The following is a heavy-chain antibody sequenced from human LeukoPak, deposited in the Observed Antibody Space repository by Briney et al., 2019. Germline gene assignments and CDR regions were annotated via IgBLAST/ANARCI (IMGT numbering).Heavy chain of an antibody. D-gene: IGHD3-3*01. CDR2: ISYDGSNK. CDR3: AKAQYDFWSGDTNFDY. V-gene: IGHV3-30*18. Sequence: PGRSLRLSCAASGFTFSSYGMHWVRQAPVKELEWVAVISYDGSNKYYADSVKGRFTISRDNSKNTLYLQMNSLRAEDTAVYYCAKAQYDFWSGDTNFDYWGQGTLVTVSS. CDR1: GFTFSSYG. J-gene: IGHJ4*02.